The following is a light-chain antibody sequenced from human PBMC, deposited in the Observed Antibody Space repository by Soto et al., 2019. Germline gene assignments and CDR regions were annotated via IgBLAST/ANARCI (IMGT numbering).Light chain of an antibody. CDR3: QQYGSSPWT. Sequence: EIVLTQSPGTLSLSPGERVILSCRASQSVNNSHLAWYQQRPGQAPRLLIYNEFKRVTGIPDRFSGSGSGTDFTLTISRLEPEDFAVYYCQQYGSSPWTFGQGTKVDIK. V-gene: IGKV3-20*01. CDR1: QSVNNSH. J-gene: IGKJ1*01. CDR2: NEF.